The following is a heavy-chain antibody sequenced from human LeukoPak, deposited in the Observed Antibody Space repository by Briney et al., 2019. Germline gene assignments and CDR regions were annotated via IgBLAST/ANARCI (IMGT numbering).Heavy chain of an antibody. CDR2: ISGSGGST. V-gene: IGHV3-23*01. Sequence: GGSLRLSCAASGFTFSSYAMSWVRQAPGKGLEWVSAISGSGGSTYYADSVKGRFTISRDNSKNTLYLQMNSLRAEDTAVYYCARDRSIGSTGDYWGQGTLVTVSS. CDR1: GFTFSSYA. D-gene: IGHD2-2*01. J-gene: IGHJ4*02. CDR3: ARDRSIGSTGDY.